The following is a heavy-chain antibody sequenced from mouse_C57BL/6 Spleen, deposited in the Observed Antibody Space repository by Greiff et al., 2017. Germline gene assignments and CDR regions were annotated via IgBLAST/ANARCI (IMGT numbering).Heavy chain of an antibody. D-gene: IGHD2-2*01. V-gene: IGHV5-4*01. Sequence: EVKLEESGGGLVKPGGSLKLSCAASGFTFSSYAMSWVRQTPEKRLEWVATISDGGSYTYYQDNVKGRFTISRDNAKNNLYLHMSHLKSEDAAMYYCAREEGYSAWFAYWGQGALVTVSA. CDR2: ISDGGSYT. J-gene: IGHJ3*01. CDR1: GFTFSSYA. CDR3: AREEGYSAWFAY.